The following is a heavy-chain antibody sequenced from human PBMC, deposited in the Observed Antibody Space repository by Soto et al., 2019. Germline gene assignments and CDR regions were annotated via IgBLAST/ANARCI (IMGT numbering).Heavy chain of an antibody. J-gene: IGHJ6*02. CDR2: ISSGSSYI. Sequence: DVQLEESGGGLVKPGGSLRLSCVASEFTFSVYSMNWVRQAPGKGPEWVSSISSGSSYIYYADSVKGRFTISRDNDKSSLFLHMNSLRVDDTAVYYCTRDRVKIRGGYYHYYGMDVWGQGTTVTVSS. V-gene: IGHV3-21*02. CDR1: EFTFSVYS. D-gene: IGHD3-10*01. CDR3: TRDRVKIRGGYYHYYGMDV.